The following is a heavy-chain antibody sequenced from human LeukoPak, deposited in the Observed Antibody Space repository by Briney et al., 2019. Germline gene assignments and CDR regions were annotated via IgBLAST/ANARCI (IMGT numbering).Heavy chain of an antibody. Sequence: GSLRLSCAASGFIFSPSGMTWVRQAPGKGLEWVSTISYSGSPYYTESVKGRFTISRDNSKNTVYMQMNSLKTEDTAVYYCAKDHGFGDLSFDNYWGQGTLVTVSS. J-gene: IGHJ4*02. D-gene: IGHD3-10*01. V-gene: IGHV3-69-1*01. CDR2: ISYSGSP. CDR3: AKDHGFGDLSFDNY. CDR1: GFIFSPSG.